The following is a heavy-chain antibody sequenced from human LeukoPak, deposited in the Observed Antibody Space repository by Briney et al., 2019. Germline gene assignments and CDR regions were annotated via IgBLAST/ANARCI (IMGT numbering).Heavy chain of an antibody. V-gene: IGHV3-30*02. D-gene: IGHD6-6*01. CDR3: AKDPSLYSSWSVGY. CDR1: GFTFSSYG. Sequence: GGSMRLSCAASGFTFSSYGMHWVRQAPGKGLEWVAFIRYDGSNKYYADSVKGRFTISRDNSKNTLYLQMNSLRAEDTAVYYCAKDPSLYSSWSVGYWGQGTLVTVSS. J-gene: IGHJ4*02. CDR2: IRYDGSNK.